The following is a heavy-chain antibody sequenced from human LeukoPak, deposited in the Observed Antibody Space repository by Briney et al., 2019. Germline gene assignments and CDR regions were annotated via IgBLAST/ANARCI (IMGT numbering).Heavy chain of an antibody. D-gene: IGHD3-16*01. V-gene: IGHV4-4*07. CDR2: IYTSGST. Sequence: PSETLSLTCTVSSGSISNYYWSWIRQPAGKGLEWIGRIYTSGSTNYNPSLKSRVTISVDTSKNQFSLKLSSVTAADTAVYYCARGGGLNYYYYYMDVWGKGTTVTISS. CDR1: SGSISNYY. J-gene: IGHJ6*03. CDR3: ARGGGLNYYYYYMDV.